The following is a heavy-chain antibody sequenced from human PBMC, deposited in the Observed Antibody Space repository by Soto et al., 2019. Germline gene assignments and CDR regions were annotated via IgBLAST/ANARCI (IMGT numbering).Heavy chain of an antibody. Sequence: QITLKESGPTLVNPTQTLTLTCTFSGFSLSTSGVGVGWIRQPPGKALEWLALIYWDDDKRYSPSLKSRLTIPKDTSKIQVVLTMPNIDPVDTATYYCAHRRQGVPAAMFFDYWGQGTLLTVSS. CDR1: GFSLSTSGVG. J-gene: IGHJ4*02. CDR3: AHRRQGVPAAMFFDY. V-gene: IGHV2-5*02. CDR2: IYWDDDK. D-gene: IGHD2-2*01.